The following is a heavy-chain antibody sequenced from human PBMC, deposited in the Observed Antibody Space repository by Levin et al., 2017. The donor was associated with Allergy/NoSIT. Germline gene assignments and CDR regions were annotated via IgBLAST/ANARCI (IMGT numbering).Heavy chain of an antibody. Sequence: ASVKVSCKASGGTFSSYGFSWVRQAPGQGLEWMGGIIPLFGTANYAQKFQGRVTITADESTSTAYMELSSLRSEDTAVYYCARTDYGSGNLGLGWFDPWGQGTLVTVSS. D-gene: IGHD3-10*01. CDR1: GGTFSSYG. CDR2: IIPLFGTA. V-gene: IGHV1-69*13. CDR3: ARTDYGSGNLGLGWFDP. J-gene: IGHJ5*02.